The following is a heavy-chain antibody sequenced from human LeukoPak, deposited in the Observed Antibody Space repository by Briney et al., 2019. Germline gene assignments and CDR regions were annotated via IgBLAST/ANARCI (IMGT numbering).Heavy chain of an antibody. CDR3: ARGVVRDFWSGYPSKATYGMDV. V-gene: IGHV3-33*01. D-gene: IGHD3-3*01. CDR2: IWYEGSNE. CDR1: GFTFSSYG. Sequence: GGSLRLSCAASGFTFSSYGMDWVRQAPGKGREGGAVIWYEGSNEYYADSVKGRFTISRENSKKTVYLQMNRLGAEDTAVYYCARGVVRDFWSGYPSKATYGMDVWGQGTTVTVS. J-gene: IGHJ6*02.